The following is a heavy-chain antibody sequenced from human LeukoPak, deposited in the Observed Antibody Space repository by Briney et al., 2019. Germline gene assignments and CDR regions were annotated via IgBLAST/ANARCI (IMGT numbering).Heavy chain of an antibody. J-gene: IGHJ4*02. Sequence: ASVKVSCKASGYTFTNYAMNWVRQAPGQGLEWMGWINTKTGNPTYAQGFTGRFVFSLDTSVSTAYLQISTLKAEDTALYYCVFFGRGCSTLYWGQGTLFTVS. CDR1: GYTFTNYA. CDR3: VFFGRGCSTLY. CDR2: INTKTGNP. V-gene: IGHV7-4-1*02. D-gene: IGHD3-3*01.